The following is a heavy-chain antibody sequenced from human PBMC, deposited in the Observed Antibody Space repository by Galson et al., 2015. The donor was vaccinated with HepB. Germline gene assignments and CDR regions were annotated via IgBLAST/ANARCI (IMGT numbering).Heavy chain of an antibody. D-gene: IGHD5-18*01. J-gene: IGHJ4*02. CDR2: IGPSGNSV. CDR1: GFTFSSYD. CDR3: ARGFRDTAIFLDK. Sequence: SLRLSCAASGFTFSSYDMNWVRQAPGKGLEWISCIGPSGNSVNYAHSVEGRFTISRDNAKNSLHLQINSLRAEDTALYYCARGFRDTAIFLDKWGQGTLVTVSS. V-gene: IGHV3-48*03.